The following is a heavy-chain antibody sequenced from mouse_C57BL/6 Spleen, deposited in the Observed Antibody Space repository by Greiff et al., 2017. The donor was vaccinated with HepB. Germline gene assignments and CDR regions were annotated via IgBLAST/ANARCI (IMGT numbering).Heavy chain of an antibody. J-gene: IGHJ4*01. Sequence: EVQLVESGGGLVKPGGSLKLSCAASGFTFSVYGMHWVRQAPEKGLEWVAYISSGSSTIYYADTVKGRFTISRDNAKNTLFLQMTSLRSEDTAMYYCARHDGYFYAMDYWGQGTSVTVSS. V-gene: IGHV5-17*01. CDR2: ISSGSSTI. D-gene: IGHD2-3*01. CDR3: ARHDGYFYAMDY. CDR1: GFTFSVYG.